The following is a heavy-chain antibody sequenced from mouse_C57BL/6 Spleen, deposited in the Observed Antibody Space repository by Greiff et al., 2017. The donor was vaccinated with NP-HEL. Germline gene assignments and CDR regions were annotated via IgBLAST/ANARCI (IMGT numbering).Heavy chain of an antibody. CDR2: IYPGDGDT. Sequence: LMKPGASVKISCKASGYAFSSSWMNWVKQRPGKGLEWIGRIYPGDGDTNYNGKFKGKATLTADKSSSTAYMQLSSLTSEDSAVYFCARHGGPWFAYWGQGTLVTVSA. CDR1: GYAFSSSW. J-gene: IGHJ3*01. CDR3: ARHGGPWFAY. V-gene: IGHV1-82*01. D-gene: IGHD1-1*02.